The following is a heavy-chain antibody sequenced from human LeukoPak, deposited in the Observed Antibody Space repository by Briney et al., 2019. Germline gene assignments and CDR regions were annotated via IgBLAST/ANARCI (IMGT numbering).Heavy chain of an antibody. Sequence: PGGSLRLSCATSGFTFSTSGMHWVRQAPGKGLEWVSSISSSSSYIYYADSVKGRYTISRDNAKNSLYLQMNSLRAEDTAVYYCARGYLWTTVVTPFDYWGQGTLVTVSS. CDR3: ARGYLWTTVVTPFDY. J-gene: IGHJ4*02. D-gene: IGHD4-23*01. CDR1: GFTFSTSG. CDR2: ISSSSSYI. V-gene: IGHV3-21*01.